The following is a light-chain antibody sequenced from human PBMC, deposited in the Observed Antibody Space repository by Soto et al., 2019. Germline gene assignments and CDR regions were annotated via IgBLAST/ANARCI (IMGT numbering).Light chain of an antibody. V-gene: IGKV1-27*01. CDR1: QDISNY. CDR3: QRYYNAPFT. CDR2: AAS. J-gene: IGKJ4*01. Sequence: IQMTQSPSSLSASVGDRVTITCQASQDISNYLAWYQQKPGETPKLLIYAASTLESGIPPRFSGSGSGTDFTLTINNLQPEDVATYYCQRYYNAPFTFGGGAKV.